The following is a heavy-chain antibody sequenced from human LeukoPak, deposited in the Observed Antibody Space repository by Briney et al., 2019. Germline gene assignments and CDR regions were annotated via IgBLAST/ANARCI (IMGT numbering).Heavy chain of an antibody. CDR1: GFTFSSYS. CDR3: ARQIAAADAFDI. Sequence: GESLRLSCAASGFTFSSYSMNWVRQAPGQGLEWVSSISSSSNYIYYADSVKGRFTISRDNAKNSLYLQMNSLRAEDTAVYYCARQIAAADAFDIWGQGTMVTVSS. V-gene: IGHV3-21*01. J-gene: IGHJ3*02. D-gene: IGHD6-13*01. CDR2: ISSSSNYI.